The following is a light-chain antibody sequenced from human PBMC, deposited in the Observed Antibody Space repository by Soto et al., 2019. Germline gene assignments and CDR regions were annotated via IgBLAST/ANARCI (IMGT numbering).Light chain of an antibody. J-gene: IGLJ1*01. Sequence: QSALTQPASVSGSPGQSITISCTGTSSDVGGYNYVSWYQQHPGKAPKLMIYEVSNRPSGVSNRFSGSKSGNTASLTISGLQAEDEADYYCSSYTSSSTPWVFGTGTK. V-gene: IGLV2-14*01. CDR2: EVS. CDR1: SSDVGGYNY. CDR3: SSYTSSSTPWV.